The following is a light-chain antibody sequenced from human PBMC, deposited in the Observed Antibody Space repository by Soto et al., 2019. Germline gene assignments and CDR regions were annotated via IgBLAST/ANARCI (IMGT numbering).Light chain of an antibody. CDR2: KAS. V-gene: IGKV1-5*03. CDR3: QQYNTYSPPFT. CDR1: QSISSW. J-gene: IGKJ3*01. Sequence: DIQMNQSPSTLSASVGDRVTITCRASQSISSWLAWYQQKPGKAPKLLIYKASSLESGVPSRFSGSGSGTEFTLTISSLQPDDFATYYGQQYNTYSPPFTFGPGTKVDIK.